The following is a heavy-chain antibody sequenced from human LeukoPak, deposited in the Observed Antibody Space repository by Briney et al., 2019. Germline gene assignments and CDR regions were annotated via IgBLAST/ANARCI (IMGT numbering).Heavy chain of an antibody. V-gene: IGHV4-34*01. CDR3: ARARSYLNWFDP. J-gene: IGHJ5*02. CDR2: IYYSGST. Sequence: SETLSLTCAVYGGSFSGYYWSWIRQPPGKGLEWIGSIYYSGSTYYNPSLKSRVTISVDTSKNQFSLKLSSVTAADTAVYYCARARSYLNWFDPWGQGTLVTVSS. CDR1: GGSFSGYY. D-gene: IGHD1-26*01.